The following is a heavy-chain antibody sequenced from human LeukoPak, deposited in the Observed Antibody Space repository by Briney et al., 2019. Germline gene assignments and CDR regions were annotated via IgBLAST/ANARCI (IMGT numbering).Heavy chain of an antibody. J-gene: IGHJ5*02. V-gene: IGHV3-23*01. CDR2: ISGSGAGT. D-gene: IGHD5-18*01. CDR1: GFTFSSFA. Sequence: GGSLRLSCAASGFTFSSFAMSWVRQAPGKGPDWVSSISGSGAGTYYADSVKGRFTISRDNSKNTLYLQMNSLRAEDTAVYYCARGGYSYLSTVWFDPWGQGTLVTVSS. CDR3: ARGGYSYLSTVWFDP.